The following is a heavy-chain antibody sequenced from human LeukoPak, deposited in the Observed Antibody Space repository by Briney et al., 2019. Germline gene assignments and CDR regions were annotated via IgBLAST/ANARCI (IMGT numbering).Heavy chain of an antibody. CDR3: ARDLIVGATIGAFDI. Sequence: GRSLRLSCAASVFTFSSYSMHWVRQAPCKGQEWVAVISYDGSNKYYADSVKGRFTIPRDNSKNTLYLQMNSLRAEDTAVYYCARDLIVGATIGAFDIWGQGTMVTVSS. V-gene: IGHV3-30-3*01. CDR1: VFTFSSYS. CDR2: ISYDGSNK. J-gene: IGHJ3*02. D-gene: IGHD1-26*01.